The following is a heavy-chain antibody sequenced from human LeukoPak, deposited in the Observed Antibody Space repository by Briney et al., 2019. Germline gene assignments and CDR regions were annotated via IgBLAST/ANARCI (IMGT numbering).Heavy chain of an antibody. V-gene: IGHV3-23*01. J-gene: IGHJ3*02. CDR1: GFTFSSYA. CDR3: AKDLEQWLVQGAFDI. D-gene: IGHD6-19*01. Sequence: PGGSLRLSCAASGFTFSSYAMSWVRQAPGKGLELVSAISGSGGSTYYADSVKGRFTISRDNSKNTLYLQMNSLRAEDTAVYYCAKDLEQWLVQGAFDIWGQGTMVTVSS. CDR2: ISGSGGST.